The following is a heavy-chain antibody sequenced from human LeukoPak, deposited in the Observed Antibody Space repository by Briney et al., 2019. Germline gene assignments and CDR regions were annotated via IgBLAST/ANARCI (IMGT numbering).Heavy chain of an antibody. V-gene: IGHV6-1*01. CDR2: TYYRSKWFN. CDR3: AKASGSGNFLYYFDL. D-gene: IGHD3-10*01. Sequence: SQTLSLTCAISGDSVSSNTVAWNWIRQSPSRGLEWLGRTYYRSKWFNDYAVSVKSRITITPDTSKNQFSLQLNSVTPEDTAVYYCAKASGSGNFLYYFDLWGQGTLVTVSS. CDR1: GDSVSSNTVA. J-gene: IGHJ4*02.